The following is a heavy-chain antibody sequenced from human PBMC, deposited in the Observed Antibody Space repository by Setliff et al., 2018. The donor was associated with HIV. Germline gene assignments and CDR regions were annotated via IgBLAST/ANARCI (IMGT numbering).Heavy chain of an antibody. CDR2: A. CDR3: ARESMLRGLRHAVDI. J-gene: IGHJ6*02. Sequence: PSETLSLTCAVYGGSFSGYYWSWIRQPPGKGLEWIGGAYYNPSLKSRVTISLDTSKNHFSLNLSSVTAADTAVYYCARESMLRGLRHAVDIWGQGTTVTVSS. V-gene: IGHV4-34*09. CDR1: GGSFSGYY. D-gene: IGHD3-10*01.